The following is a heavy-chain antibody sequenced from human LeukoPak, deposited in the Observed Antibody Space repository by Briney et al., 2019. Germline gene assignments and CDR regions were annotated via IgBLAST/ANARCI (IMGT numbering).Heavy chain of an antibody. CDR3: ARERDTAMVDTYNWFDP. CDR2: IWYDGSNK. D-gene: IGHD5-18*01. Sequence: PGGSLRLSCAASGFTFSSYGMHWVRQAPGKGLEWVAVIWYDGSNKYYADSVKGRFTISRDNSKNTLYLQMNSLRAEDTAVYYCARERDTAMVDTYNWFDPWGQGTLVTVSS. V-gene: IGHV3-33*01. J-gene: IGHJ5*02. CDR1: GFTFSSYG.